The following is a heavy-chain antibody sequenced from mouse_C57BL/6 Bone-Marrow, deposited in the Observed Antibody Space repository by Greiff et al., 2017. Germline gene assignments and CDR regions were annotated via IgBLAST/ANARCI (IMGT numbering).Heavy chain of an antibody. Sequence: EVKVVESGEGLVKPGGSLKLSCAASGFTFSSYAMSWVRQTPEKRLEWVAYISSGGDYIYYADTVKGRFTISRDNARNTLYLQMSSLKSEETALYYCTRERSPDWYFDVWGTGTTVTASS. CDR2: ISSGGDYI. CDR1: GFTFSSYA. V-gene: IGHV5-9-1*02. J-gene: IGHJ1*03. D-gene: IGHD1-1*01. CDR3: TRERSPDWYFDV.